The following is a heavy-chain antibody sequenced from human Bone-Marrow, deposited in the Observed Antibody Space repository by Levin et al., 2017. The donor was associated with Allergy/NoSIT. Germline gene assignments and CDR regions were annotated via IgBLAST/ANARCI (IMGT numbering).Heavy chain of an antibody. CDR3: ARRPQNAFFDY. V-gene: IGHV4-39*01. Sequence: SETLSLTCTVSGGSISSSSYYWGWIRQPPGKGLEWIGSIYYSGSTYYNPSLKSRVTISVDTSKNQFSLKLSSVTAADTAVYYCARRPQNAFFDYWGQGTLVTVSS. D-gene: IGHD1-1*01. CDR1: GGSISSSSYY. CDR2: IYYSGST. J-gene: IGHJ4*02.